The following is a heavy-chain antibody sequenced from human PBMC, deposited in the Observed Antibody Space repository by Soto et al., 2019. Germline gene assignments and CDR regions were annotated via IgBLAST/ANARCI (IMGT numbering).Heavy chain of an antibody. CDR2: TIPMFATA. Sequence: QVHLVQSGAEVKKTGSSVKVSCKAYGGSFSNYIFAWVRQAPGQGLEWMGGTIPMFATAQYSQQLQGRVTVAAHESTSTVYMDLTSLTSDDTSGYYWSIGLFGQQWLVGFDTWGQGTLVTVSS. D-gene: IGHD6-19*01. V-gene: IGHV1-69*01. CDR3: SIGLFGQQWLVGFDT. J-gene: IGHJ4*02. CDR1: GGSFSNYI.